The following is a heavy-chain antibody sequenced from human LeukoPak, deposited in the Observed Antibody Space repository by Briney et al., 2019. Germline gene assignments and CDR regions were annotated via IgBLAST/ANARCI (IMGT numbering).Heavy chain of an antibody. CDR1: GVSISSAGFY. Sequence: SETLSLTCSVSGVSISSAGFYWSWIRQHPGKGLEWIGHIYYTGTTYYNSSLKSRVTISVDTSKNQFSLKLSSVTAADTAVYYCASRDGYSFDYWGQGTLVTVSS. J-gene: IGHJ4*02. D-gene: IGHD5-24*01. V-gene: IGHV4-31*03. CDR3: ASRDGYSFDY. CDR2: IYYTGTT.